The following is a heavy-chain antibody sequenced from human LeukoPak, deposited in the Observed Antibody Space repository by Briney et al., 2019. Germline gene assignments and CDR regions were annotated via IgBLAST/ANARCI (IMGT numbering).Heavy chain of an antibody. Sequence: GGSLRLSCAASGFTFSSYAMHWVRQAPGKGLEWVAVISYDGSNKYYADSVKGRFTISRDNSKNTLYLQMNSLRAEDTAVYYCARGGAARLHFQNWGQGTLVTVS. J-gene: IGHJ1*01. CDR3: ARGGAARLHFQN. CDR2: ISYDGSNK. D-gene: IGHD6-6*01. CDR1: GFTFSSYA. V-gene: IGHV3-30-3*01.